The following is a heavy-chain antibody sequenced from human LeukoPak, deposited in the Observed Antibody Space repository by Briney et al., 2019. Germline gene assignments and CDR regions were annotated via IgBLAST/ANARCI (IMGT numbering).Heavy chain of an antibody. J-gene: IGHJ4*02. V-gene: IGHV3-33*08. D-gene: IGHD2-15*01. CDR2: IWYDGSNT. Sequence: GGSLRLSCTASGFTFKSYWMHWVRQAPGKGLEWVAVIWYDGSNTYYADSVKGRFTISRDNSKNTLYLQMNSLRAEDTAVYYCARIGYCSGGSCYWVYFDYWGQGTLVTVSS. CDR1: GFTFKSYW. CDR3: ARIGYCSGGSCYWVYFDY.